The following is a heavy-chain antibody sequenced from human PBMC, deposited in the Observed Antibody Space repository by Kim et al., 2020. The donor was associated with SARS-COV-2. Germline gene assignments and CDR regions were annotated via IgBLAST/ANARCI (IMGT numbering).Heavy chain of an antibody. D-gene: IGHD3-9*01. CDR1: GGSISSSSYY. CDR3: ARQSAVLRYFDWLLSNFDY. CDR2: IYYSGST. J-gene: IGHJ4*02. Sequence: SETLSLTCTVSGGSISSSSYYWGWIRQPPGKGLEWIGSIYYSGSTYYNQSLKSRVTISVDTSKNQFSLKLSSVTAADTAVYYCARQSAVLRYFDWLLSNFDYWGQGTLVTVSS. V-gene: IGHV4-39*01.